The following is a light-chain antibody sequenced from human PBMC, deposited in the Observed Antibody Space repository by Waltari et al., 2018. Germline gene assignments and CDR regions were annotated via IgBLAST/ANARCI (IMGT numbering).Light chain of an antibody. CDR1: ESIGRT. V-gene: IGKV3-20*01. CDR3: QKYGTRPAT. CDR2: DAS. J-gene: IGKJ1*01. Sequence: EIVLTQSPGTLSLSPGERATLSCRDSESIGRTLACYQQKPGQPPRLLVYDASSRATGIPGRFSGSGSGTDFSLTISRLEPEDFAVYYCQKYGTRPATFGQGTKVEIK.